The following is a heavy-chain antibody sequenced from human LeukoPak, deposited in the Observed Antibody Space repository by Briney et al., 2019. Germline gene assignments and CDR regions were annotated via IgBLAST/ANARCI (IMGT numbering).Heavy chain of an antibody. Sequence: GGSLRLSCAASGFTFSSYWMHWVRQAPGKGLVWVSRINSDGSTTNYTDYVKGRFTISRDNAKNTLYLQMNSLRAEDTAVYYCARRSSGSPPYYFDYWGQGTLVTVSS. CDR2: INSDGSTT. J-gene: IGHJ4*02. V-gene: IGHV3-74*01. CDR1: GFTFSSYW. CDR3: ARRSSGSPPYYFDY. D-gene: IGHD1-26*01.